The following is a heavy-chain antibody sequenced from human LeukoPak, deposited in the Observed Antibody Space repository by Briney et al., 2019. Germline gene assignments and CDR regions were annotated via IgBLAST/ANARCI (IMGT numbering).Heavy chain of an antibody. V-gene: IGHV4-38-2*02. Sequence: TSETLSLTCTVSGYSISSGYYWGWIRQPPGKGLEWIGSIYHSGSTYYNPSLKSRVIISVDTSKNQFSLKLSSVTAADTAVYYCASPKAGGGNAYDYWGQGTLVTVSS. CDR2: IYHSGST. CDR3: ASPKAGGGNAYDY. CDR1: GYSISSGYY. J-gene: IGHJ4*02. D-gene: IGHD4-23*01.